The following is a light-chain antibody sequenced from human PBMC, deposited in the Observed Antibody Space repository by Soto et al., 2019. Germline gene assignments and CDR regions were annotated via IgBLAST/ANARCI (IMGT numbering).Light chain of an antibody. V-gene: IGLV2-18*02. Sequence: QSALTQPPSVSGSPGQSATISCTGTSSDVGSYNRVSWYQQPPGTAPKLMIYEVSNRPSGVPDRFSGSKSGNTASLTISGLQAEDEADYYCSSYTSSSTLVVFGGGTKLTVL. CDR2: EVS. CDR3: SSYTSSSTLVV. J-gene: IGLJ2*01. CDR1: SSDVGSYNR.